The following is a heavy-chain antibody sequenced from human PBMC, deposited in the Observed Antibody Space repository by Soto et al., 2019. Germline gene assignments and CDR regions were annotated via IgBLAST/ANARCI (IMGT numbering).Heavy chain of an antibody. CDR2: IYYSGST. Sequence: QVQLQESGPGLVKPSQTLSLTCTVSGGSISSGGYYWSWIRQHPGKGLEWIGYIYYSGSTYYNPSLKSRVTISVDTSKNHFSPELRSVTAADTAVYYCARAEDGYNRYFDYWGQGTLVTVSS. CDR1: GGSISSGGYY. V-gene: IGHV4-31*03. CDR3: ARAEDGYNRYFDY. D-gene: IGHD5-12*01. J-gene: IGHJ4*02.